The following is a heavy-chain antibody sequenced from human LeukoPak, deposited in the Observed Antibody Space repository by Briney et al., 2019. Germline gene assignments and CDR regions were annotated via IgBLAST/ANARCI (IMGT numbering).Heavy chain of an antibody. Sequence: PSETLSLTCSVSGGSITKNGYYWGWIRQSPGTGLEWIGSMHYSGSTYYNPSLNSRVTISVDTSKNQFSLKLTSVTAADTAVYYCARDAGGSTRTFDPWGQGTLVTVSS. CDR3: ARDAGGSTRTFDP. J-gene: IGHJ5*02. D-gene: IGHD2-2*01. V-gene: IGHV4-39*07. CDR2: MHYSGST. CDR1: GGSITKNGYY.